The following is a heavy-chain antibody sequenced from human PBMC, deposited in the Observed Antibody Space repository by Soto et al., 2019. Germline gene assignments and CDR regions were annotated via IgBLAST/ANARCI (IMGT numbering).Heavy chain of an antibody. CDR2: ISYDGSNK. J-gene: IGHJ4*02. Sequence: QVQLVESGGGVVQPGRSLRLSCAASGFTFSSYAMHWVRQAPGKGLEWVAVISYDGSNKYYADSVRGRSTISRDNSKNSVYLQRNSRIAEDTAVYHCARAYGDCDYWGQGTLVTVSS. D-gene: IGHD4-17*01. CDR1: GFTFSSYA. CDR3: ARAYGDCDY. V-gene: IGHV3-30-3*01.